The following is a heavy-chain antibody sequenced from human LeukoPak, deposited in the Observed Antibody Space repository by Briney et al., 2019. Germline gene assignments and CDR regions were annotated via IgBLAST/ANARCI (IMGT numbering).Heavy chain of an antibody. D-gene: IGHD3-16*01. CDR1: GGSLSAYY. J-gene: IGHJ5*02. CDR2: INQSESS. V-gene: IGHV4-34*01. CDR3: ARTVLRSLGEFSLRGWFDP. Sequence: PSETLSLTCAVYGGSLSAYYWSWIRQSPGKGLEWIGEINQSESSNYNPSLKSRVTISVDTSKNQVSLQLSSVTAADTAVYYCARTVLRSLGEFSLRGWFDPWGQGTLVIVSS.